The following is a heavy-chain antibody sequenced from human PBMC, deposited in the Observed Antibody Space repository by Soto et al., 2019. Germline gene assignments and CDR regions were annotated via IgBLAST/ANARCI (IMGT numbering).Heavy chain of an antibody. CDR2: IYYSGST. CDR3: ARDGRFGESGNDAFDI. Sequence: SETLSLTCTVSGGSISSSSYYWGWIRQPPGKGLEWIGSIYYSGSTYYNPSLKRRVTISVDTSKNQFSLKLSSVTAADTDVYYCARDGRFGESGNDAFDIWGQGTMVTVSS. D-gene: IGHD3-10*01. CDR1: GGSISSSSYY. V-gene: IGHV4-39*07. J-gene: IGHJ3*02.